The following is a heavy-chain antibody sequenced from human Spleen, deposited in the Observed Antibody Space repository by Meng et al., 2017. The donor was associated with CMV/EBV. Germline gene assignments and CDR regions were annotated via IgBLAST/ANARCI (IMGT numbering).Heavy chain of an antibody. D-gene: IGHD6-19*01. V-gene: IGHV1-18*01. CDR3: ARTVAGRTYFDY. Sequence: SKAPGYTFTSSGISWLRLPPVQVLESLVCIGASDGTTNYAQKLQGRVTMTTDTSSSTAYMALRSLSSDDTAVYYCARTVAGRTYFDYWGQGTLVTVSS. J-gene: IGHJ4*02. CDR1: GYTFTSSG. CDR2: IGASDGTT.